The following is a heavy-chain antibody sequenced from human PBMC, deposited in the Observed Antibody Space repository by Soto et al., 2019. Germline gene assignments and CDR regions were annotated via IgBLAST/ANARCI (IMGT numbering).Heavy chain of an antibody. CDR1: GFTFSSYW. D-gene: IGHD3-9*01. V-gene: IGHV3-7*03. Sequence: GGSLRLSCAASGFTFSSYWMSWVRQAPGKGLEWVANIKQDGSEKYYVDSVKGRFTISRDNAKNSLHLQMNSLRAEDTAVYYCASYYYDILTGYYYFDYWGQGTLVTVSS. CDR2: IKQDGSEK. CDR3: ASYYYDILTGYYYFDY. J-gene: IGHJ4*02.